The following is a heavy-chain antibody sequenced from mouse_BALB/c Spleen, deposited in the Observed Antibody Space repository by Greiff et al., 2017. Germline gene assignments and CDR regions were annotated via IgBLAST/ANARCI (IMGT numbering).Heavy chain of an antibody. CDR3: ARWGDYDGTFAY. CDR1: GYSITSGYY. V-gene: IGHV3-6*02. Sequence: EVQLVESGPGLVKPSQSLSLTCSVTGYSITSGYYWNWIRQFPGNKLEWMGYISYDGSNNYNPSLKNRISITRDTSKNQFFLKLNSVTTEDTATYYCARWGDYDGTFAYWGQGTLVTVSA. J-gene: IGHJ3*01. CDR2: ISYDGSN. D-gene: IGHD2-4*01.